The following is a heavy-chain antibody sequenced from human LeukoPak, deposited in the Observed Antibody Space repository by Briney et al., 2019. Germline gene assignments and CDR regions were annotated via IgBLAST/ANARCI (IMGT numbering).Heavy chain of an antibody. J-gene: IGHJ4*02. CDR2: INPNSGGT. Sequence: GASVKVSCKASGYTFTGYYMHWVRQAPGQGLEWMGWINPNSGGTNYAQKFQGRVTMTRDTSISTAYMELSRLRSDDTAVYYCARARLGAVAGTTAGYWGQGTLVTVSS. V-gene: IGHV1-2*02. CDR3: ARARLGAVAGTTAGY. D-gene: IGHD6-19*01. CDR1: GYTFTGYY.